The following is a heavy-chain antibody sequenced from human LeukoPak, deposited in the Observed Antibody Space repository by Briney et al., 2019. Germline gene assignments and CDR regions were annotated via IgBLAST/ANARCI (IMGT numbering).Heavy chain of an antibody. CDR2: ISAYNGNT. J-gene: IGHJ6*02. CDR3: ARGSGTITMVRGVFYGMDV. Sequence: ASVKVSCKASGYTFTSYGISWVRQAPGQGLEWMGWISAYNGNTNYAQKLQGRVTMTTDTSTSTAHMELRSLRSDDTAVYYCARGSGTITMVRGVFYGMDVWGQGTTVTVSS. D-gene: IGHD3-10*01. CDR1: GYTFTSYG. V-gene: IGHV1-18*01.